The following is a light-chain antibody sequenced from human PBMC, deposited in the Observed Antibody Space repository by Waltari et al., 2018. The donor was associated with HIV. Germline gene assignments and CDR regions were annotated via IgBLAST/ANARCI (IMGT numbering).Light chain of an antibody. CDR1: QSLTRD. V-gene: IGKV3-15*01. CDR2: GAS. J-gene: IGKJ4*01. CDR3: QQYYKWPLT. Sequence: EIVMTHAPATLSVSPGGEATLSCRASQSLTRDLAWYQQKPGQVSRLLIYGASTRATGIPARFSGSGSGTEFTLTISSLQSEDFAVYFCQQYYKWPLTFGGGTKVEI.